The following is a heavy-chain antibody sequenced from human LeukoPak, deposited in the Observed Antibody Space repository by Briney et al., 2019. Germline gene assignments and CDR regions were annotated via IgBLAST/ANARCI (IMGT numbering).Heavy chain of an antibody. J-gene: IGHJ4*02. CDR2: IKSDGSEK. D-gene: IGHD6-6*01. Sequence: PGGSLRLSCAASGFTFSSFWMDWVRQAPGKGLEWVANIKSDGSEKYYVGSVEGRFTISRDNAKNSLFLQMNSLRAEDTAVYYRARESAWARDSWGQGTLVTVSS. V-gene: IGHV3-7*01. CDR3: ARESAWARDS. CDR1: GFTFSSFW.